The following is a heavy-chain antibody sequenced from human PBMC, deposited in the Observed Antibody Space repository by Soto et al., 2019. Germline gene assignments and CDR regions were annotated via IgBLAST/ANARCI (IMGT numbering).Heavy chain of an antibody. CDR3: ANFYCGGDCQA. V-gene: IGHV3-33*03. Sequence: GGSLRLSCAASGFTFSSYGMHWVRQAPGKGLEWVAVIWYDGSNKYYADSVKGRFTISRDNSKNTLYLQMNSLRAEDTAVYYCANFYCGGDCQAWGQGTLVTVSS. D-gene: IGHD2-21*01. J-gene: IGHJ5*02. CDR1: GFTFSSYG. CDR2: IWYDGSNK.